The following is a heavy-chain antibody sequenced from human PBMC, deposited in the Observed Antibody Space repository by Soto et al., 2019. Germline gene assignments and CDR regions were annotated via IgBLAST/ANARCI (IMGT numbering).Heavy chain of an antibody. CDR2: ISGSGATT. V-gene: IGHV3-23*01. Sequence: PGGSLGLCCASSGVTVRSYAMSWVRQAPGKGLEWVSAISGSGATTYYADSVKGRFTISRENSKNTLNLQMNSLRAEDTAVYYCAKIYSSSWPHLDYWGQGTLVTVSS. J-gene: IGHJ4*02. CDR3: AKIYSSSWPHLDY. D-gene: IGHD6-13*01. CDR1: GVTVRSYA.